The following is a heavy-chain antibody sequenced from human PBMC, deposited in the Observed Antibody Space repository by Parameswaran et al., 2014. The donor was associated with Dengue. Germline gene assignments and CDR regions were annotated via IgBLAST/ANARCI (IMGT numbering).Heavy chain of an antibody. V-gene: IGHV3-30*18. D-gene: IGHD3-3*01. CDR2: ISYDGSNK. Sequence: WIRQPPGKGLEWVAVISYDGSNKYYADSVKGRFTISRDNSKNTLYLQMNSLRAEDTAVYYCAKGIRIKRFFGVVAPKTYYYWRYGRLGPRDHGHRLL. CDR3: AKGIRIKRFFGVVAPKTYYYWRYGR. J-gene: IGHJ6*02.